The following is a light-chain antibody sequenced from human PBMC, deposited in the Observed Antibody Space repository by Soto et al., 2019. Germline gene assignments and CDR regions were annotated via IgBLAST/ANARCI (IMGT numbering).Light chain of an antibody. J-gene: IGKJ1*01. Sequence: DIQMTQSPSTMSGSVGDRVTITFRASQTISSWLAWYQQKPGKAPKLLIYKASTLKSGVPSRFSGSGYGTEFTLTLRSLQPDDSATYYCQRHHCYSEGFGEGTRLDIK. CDR3: QRHHCYSEG. V-gene: IGKV1-5*03. CDR2: KAS. CDR1: QTISSW.